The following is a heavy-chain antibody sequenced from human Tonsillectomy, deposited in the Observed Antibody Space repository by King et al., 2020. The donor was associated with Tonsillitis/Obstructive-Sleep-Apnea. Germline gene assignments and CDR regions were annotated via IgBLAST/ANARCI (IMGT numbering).Heavy chain of an antibody. V-gene: IGHV5-10-1*03. D-gene: IGHD2-2*02. CDR2: VDPSDSYT. CDR3: ARVDCSSASCYTENWFDL. J-gene: IGHJ5*02. CDR1: GYSFTTYW. Sequence: QLVQSGAEVEKPGASLRISCKGSGYSFTTYWISWVRQMPGKGLEWMGRVDPSDSYTNYGPSFQGHVTISADTSISTAYLQWSSLKASDTAMYYCARVDCSSASCYTENWFDLWGQGTLVTVSS.